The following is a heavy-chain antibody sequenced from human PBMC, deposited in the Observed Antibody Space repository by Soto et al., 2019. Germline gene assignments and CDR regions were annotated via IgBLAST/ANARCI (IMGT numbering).Heavy chain of an antibody. CDR3: ARPNLDFWSGYSVDAFDI. V-gene: IGHV5-51*01. Sequence: PGESLKISCKGSGYSFTSYWIGWVRQMPGKGLEWMGIIYPGDSDTRYSPSFQGQVTISADKSISTAYLQWSSLKASDTAMYYCARPNLDFWSGYSVDAFDIWGQGTMVTVSS. J-gene: IGHJ3*02. CDR1: GYSFTSYW. D-gene: IGHD3-3*01. CDR2: IYPGDSDT.